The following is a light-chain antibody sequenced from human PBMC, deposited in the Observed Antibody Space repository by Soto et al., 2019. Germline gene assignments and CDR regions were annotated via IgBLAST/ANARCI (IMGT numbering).Light chain of an antibody. CDR2: EVS. Sequence: QSALTQPPSASGSPGQSVTISCTGTSSDVDNYNYVSWYQQHPGKAPKLMIYEVSKRPSGVPDRFSGSKSGNTASLTVSGLQAEDEADYYCSSYAGSNKVFGGGTKLTVL. CDR3: SSYAGSNKV. V-gene: IGLV2-8*01. J-gene: IGLJ2*01. CDR1: SSDVDNYNY.